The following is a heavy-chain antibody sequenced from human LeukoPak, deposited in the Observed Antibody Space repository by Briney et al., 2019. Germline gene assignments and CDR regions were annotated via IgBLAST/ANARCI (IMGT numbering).Heavy chain of an antibody. V-gene: IGHV4-61*01. D-gene: IGHD2-21*02. CDR1: GGSVSSGSYY. J-gene: IGHJ4*02. Sequence: SETLSLTCTVSGGSVSSGSYYWSWIRQPPGKGLEWIGYIFYTGSTNYNPSLKSRVAISIDTSNNLCSLRLSSVTAADTAVYYCARSSATALIKGFDYWGQGALVTVSS. CDR3: ARSSATALIKGFDY. CDR2: IFYTGST.